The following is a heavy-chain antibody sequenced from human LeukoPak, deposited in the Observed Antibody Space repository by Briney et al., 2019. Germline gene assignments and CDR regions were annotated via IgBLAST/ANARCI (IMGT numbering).Heavy chain of an antibody. V-gene: IGHV4-38-2*02. CDR2: FYHDETT. J-gene: IGHJ4*02. CDR1: GYSVSSAFY. D-gene: IGHD2-15*01. Sequence: PSDTLSLTCTVSGYSVSSAFYWGWIRQPPGKGLEWVGSFYHDETTYYNPSLKSRVTLSVDTSKRHFYLDMYSVTAADTAVYYCESADSEDFFDYWGRGALVSVSS. CDR3: ESADSEDFFDY.